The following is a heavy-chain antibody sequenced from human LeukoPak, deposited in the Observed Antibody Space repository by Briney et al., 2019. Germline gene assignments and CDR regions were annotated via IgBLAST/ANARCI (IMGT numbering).Heavy chain of an antibody. J-gene: IGHJ4*02. V-gene: IGHV3-43*02. CDR3: AKDTTPYYGSGSYPDY. Sequence: PGGSLRLSCAASGFTFDDYAMHWVRQAPGKGLEWVSLISGDGGSTYYADSVKGRSTISRDNSKNSLYLQMNSLRTEDTALYYCAKDTTPYYGSGSYPDYWGQGTLVTASS. CDR1: GFTFDDYA. CDR2: ISGDGGST. D-gene: IGHD3-10*01.